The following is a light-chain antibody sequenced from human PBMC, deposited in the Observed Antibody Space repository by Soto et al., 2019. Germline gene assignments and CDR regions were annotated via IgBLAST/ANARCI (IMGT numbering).Light chain of an antibody. CDR3: QQYNNWPPWT. J-gene: IGKJ1*01. CDR1: QSVSSN. V-gene: IGKV3-15*01. Sequence: IVMTQSPATLSVSPGERATLFCRASQSVSSNLAWYQQKPGQAPRLLIYGASTRATGSPARFSGSGSVTEFPPTISSLQSEDFAVYYCQQYNNWPPWTFGQGTKVEIK. CDR2: GAS.